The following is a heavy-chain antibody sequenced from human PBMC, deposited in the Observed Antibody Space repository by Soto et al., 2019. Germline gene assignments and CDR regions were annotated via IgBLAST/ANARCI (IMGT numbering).Heavy chain of an antibody. CDR3: AREWSDGPGMDV. CDR2: INPSGDSR. CDR1: GFSFSDYF. D-gene: IGHD2-15*01. J-gene: IGHJ6*02. V-gene: IGHV1-46*01. Sequence: ASVKVSCKASGFSFSDYFMHWVRQAPGQGLEWMGIINPSGDSRNYAQKFQGRVTITRDTSTSTVYMDLSSLRYEDTAVYYCAREWSDGPGMDVWGQGTTVTSP.